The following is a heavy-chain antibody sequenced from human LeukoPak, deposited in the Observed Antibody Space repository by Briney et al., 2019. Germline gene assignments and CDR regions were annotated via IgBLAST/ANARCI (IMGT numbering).Heavy chain of an antibody. V-gene: IGHV4-61*02. J-gene: IGHJ5*02. Sequence: SQTLSLTCTVSGDSISSGDYYWSWIRQPAGKGLEWIGSIYHSGSTYYNPSLKSRVTISVDTSKNQFSLKLSSVTAADTAVYYCARCLPTIIAAAGTLTYNWFDPWGQGTLVTVSS. CDR1: GDSISSGDYY. CDR2: IYHSGST. CDR3: ARCLPTIIAAAGTLTYNWFDP. D-gene: IGHD6-13*01.